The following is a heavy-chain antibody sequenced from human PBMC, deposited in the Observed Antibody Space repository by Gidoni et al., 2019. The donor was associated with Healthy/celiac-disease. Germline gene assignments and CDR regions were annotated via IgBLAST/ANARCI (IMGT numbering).Heavy chain of an antibody. Sequence: QVQLVQSGAEVKKPGASVKVSCKASGYTFTSYGISWVRQAPGQGLEWMGWISAYNGNTNYAQKLQGRVTMTTDTSTSTAYMELRSLRSDDTAVYYCAREYNGSSWYKSHYYYYYGMDVWGQGTTVTVSS. D-gene: IGHD6-13*01. V-gene: IGHV1-18*01. J-gene: IGHJ6*02. CDR1: GYTFTSYG. CDR2: ISAYNGNT. CDR3: AREYNGSSWYKSHYYYYYGMDV.